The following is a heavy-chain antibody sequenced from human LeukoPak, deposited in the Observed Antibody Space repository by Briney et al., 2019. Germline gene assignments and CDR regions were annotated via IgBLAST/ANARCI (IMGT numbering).Heavy chain of an antibody. CDR1: GFTFSDYY. CDR2: ISNSGSPI. V-gene: IGHV3-11*01. D-gene: IGHD3-16*01. J-gene: IGHJ4*02. Sequence: GGPLRLSCAASGFTFSDYYMSWIRQAPGKGLEWVSYISNSGSPIYYADSVKGRFTISRDNAKNSLYLQMNSLRVEDTAVYFCARVRRGGDSRYFGYWGQGTLVTVSS. CDR3: ARVRRGGDSRYFGY.